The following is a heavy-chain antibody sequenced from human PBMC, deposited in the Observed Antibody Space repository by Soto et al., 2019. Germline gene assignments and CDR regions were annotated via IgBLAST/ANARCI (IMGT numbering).Heavy chain of an antibody. CDR3: ARDLGYSSSWNVYYYYGMDV. D-gene: IGHD6-13*01. CDR2: ITSISTYI. CDR1: GFTFSNYT. J-gene: IGHJ6*02. Sequence: GSLRVSCAASGFTFSNYTMNWVRQAPWKGLEWVSSITSISTYIYYADSVKGRFTISRDNTKNSLYLQMNSLRAEDTAVYYCARDLGYSSSWNVYYYYGMDVWGQGTTVTVSS. V-gene: IGHV3-21*01.